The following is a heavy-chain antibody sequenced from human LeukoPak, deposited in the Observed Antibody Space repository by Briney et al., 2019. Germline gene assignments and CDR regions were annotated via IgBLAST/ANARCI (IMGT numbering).Heavy chain of an antibody. CDR2: LYSGGST. Sequence: GGSLRLSCAASGFTVSDKYMSWVRQAPGKGLEWVSVLYSGGSTYYADSVKGRFTISRDNSKNTLYLQMDSLRAEDTAMYYCARELDKSGYILAYWGQGTLVTVSS. CDR1: GFTVSDKY. V-gene: IGHV3-53*01. CDR3: ARELDKSGYILAY. D-gene: IGHD3-3*01. J-gene: IGHJ4*02.